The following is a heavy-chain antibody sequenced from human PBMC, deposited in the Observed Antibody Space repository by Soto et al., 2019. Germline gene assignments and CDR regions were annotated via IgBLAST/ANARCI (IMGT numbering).Heavy chain of an antibody. J-gene: IGHJ4*02. CDR2: VYHTGLT. CDR3: ARDVAVPGESDRFDS. V-gene: IGHV4-4*02. Sequence: SETLSLTCAVSGDSISTNKWWSWVRQPPGKGLEWIGEVYHTGLTNYNASLKSRVTMSVDTSRNQFSLKLTSLTAADTAMYYCARDVAVPGESDRFDSWGRGTLVTVSS. D-gene: IGHD6-19*01. CDR1: GDSISTNKW.